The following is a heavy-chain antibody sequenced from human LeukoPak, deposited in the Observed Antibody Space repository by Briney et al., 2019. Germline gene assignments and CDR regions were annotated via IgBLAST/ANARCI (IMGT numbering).Heavy chain of an antibody. D-gene: IGHD5-18*01. V-gene: IGHV1-69*05. J-gene: IGHJ4*02. CDR2: IIPIFGTA. CDR1: GGTFSSYA. CDR3: ARGFSYGLYLDY. Sequence: SVKVSCKASGGTFSSYAISWVRQAPGQGLEWMGGIIPIFGTANYAQKFQGRVTITTDESTSTAYMELSSLRSEDTAVYYCARGFSYGLYLDYWGQGTLVTVSS.